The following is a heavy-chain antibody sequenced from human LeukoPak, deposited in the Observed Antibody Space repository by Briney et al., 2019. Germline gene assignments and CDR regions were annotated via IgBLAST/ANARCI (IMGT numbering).Heavy chain of an antibody. CDR1: GSTFSGYA. CDR2: IDGDYNT. CDR3: ARDPAEADC. J-gene: IGHJ4*02. V-gene: IGHV3-21*06. Sequence: KAGGSLRLSCAASGSTFSGYAMNWVRQAPGKGLEWVSSIDGDYNTFYADSVKGRFAISRDNAKNSLYLQMNGLRAEDTAVYYCARDPAEADCWGQGTLVTVSS.